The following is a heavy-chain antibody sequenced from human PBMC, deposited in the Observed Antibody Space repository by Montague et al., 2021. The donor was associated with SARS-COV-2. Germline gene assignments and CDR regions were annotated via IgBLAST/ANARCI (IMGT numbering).Heavy chain of an antibody. CDR3: ASEGAEYSSSWYARYYYYGMDV. V-gene: IGHV4-39*01. Sequence: SDTLSLTCTVSGGSISSSSYYWGWIRQPPGKGLEWIGSIYYSGSTYYNPSLKSRVTISVDTSKNQFSLKLSSVTAADTAVYYCASEGAEYSSSWYARYYYYGMDVWGQGTTVTVSS. D-gene: IGHD6-13*01. CDR2: IYYSGST. CDR1: GGSISSSSYY. J-gene: IGHJ6*02.